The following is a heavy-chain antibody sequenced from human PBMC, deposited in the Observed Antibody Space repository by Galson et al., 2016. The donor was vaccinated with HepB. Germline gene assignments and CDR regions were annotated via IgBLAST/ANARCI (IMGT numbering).Heavy chain of an antibody. D-gene: IGHD2-15*01. V-gene: IGHV3-21*06. CDR3: VRDGCSGSSCYTWNWFDP. J-gene: IGHJ5*02. Sequence: SLRLSCAASGFAFGDSALSWFRQAPGKGLEWVASITGASTYIYYADTVKGRFTISRDNAKHSLLLEMNSLIAEDTAVYYCVRDGCSGSSCYTWNWFDPWGQGTLVTVSS. CDR1: GFAFGDSA. CDR2: ITGASTYI.